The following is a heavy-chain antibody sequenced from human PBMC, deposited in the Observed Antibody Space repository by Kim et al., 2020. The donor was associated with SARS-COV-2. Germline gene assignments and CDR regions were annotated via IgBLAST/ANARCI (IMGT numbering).Heavy chain of an antibody. D-gene: IGHD3-22*01. J-gene: IGHJ4*02. CDR1: GYSFSSYW. CDR3: VRLESSGYYFVNY. Sequence: GESLKISCKGSGYSFSSYWIGWVRQMPGKGLEWMGITNPSDSYTRYSPSFQGQVTISADMSITTAYLQWSSLRASDTAMYYCVRLESSGYYFVNYWGQGT. CDR2: TNPSDSYT. V-gene: IGHV5-51*01.